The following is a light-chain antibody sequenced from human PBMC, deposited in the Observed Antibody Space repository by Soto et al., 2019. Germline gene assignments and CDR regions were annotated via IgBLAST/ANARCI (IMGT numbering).Light chain of an antibody. CDR1: QGITSF. CDR3: QQLNSYPLT. CDR2: TAS. J-gene: IGKJ4*01. Sequence: DIQLTQSPSFLSASVGDRVSITCRASQGITSFLAWYQQIPGKAPKLLIYTASTLQSDVPPRFSGSGSGTEFTLTISSLQPEDFGTYYCQQLNSYPLTFGGGTRVAIK. V-gene: IGKV1-9*01.